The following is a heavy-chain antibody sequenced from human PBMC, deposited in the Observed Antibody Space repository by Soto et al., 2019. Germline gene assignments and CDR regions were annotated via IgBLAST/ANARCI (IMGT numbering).Heavy chain of an antibody. V-gene: IGHV3-15*01. CDR3: TTDPTVDYYYYYYYMDV. CDR1: GFTFSNAW. Sequence: WGSLRLSCAASGFTFSNAWMSWVRQAPGKGLEWVGRIKSKTDGGTTDYAVPVKGRFTISRDDSKNTLYLQMNSLKTEDTAVYYCTTDPTVDYYYYYYYMDVWGKGTTVTVSS. CDR2: IKSKTDGGTT. D-gene: IGHD4-17*01. J-gene: IGHJ6*03.